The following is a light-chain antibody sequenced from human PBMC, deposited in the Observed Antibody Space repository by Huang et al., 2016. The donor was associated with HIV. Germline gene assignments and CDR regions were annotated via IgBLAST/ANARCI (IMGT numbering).Light chain of an antibody. Sequence: DIVMTQSPYSLAVSLGERATINCKSSQTILHDSDSRNYLAWYHQKPDQSPKLLIPWASIRKSGVPERFSGSGSGTDFTLTISSLQAEDLEVYYCQQYYSNPFTFGHGTNVDI. CDR3: QQYYSNPFT. V-gene: IGKV4-1*01. J-gene: IGKJ3*01. CDR2: WAS. CDR1: QTILHDSDSRNY.